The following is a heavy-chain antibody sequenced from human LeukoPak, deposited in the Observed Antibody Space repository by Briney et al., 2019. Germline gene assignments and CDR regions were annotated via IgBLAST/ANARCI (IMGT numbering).Heavy chain of an antibody. D-gene: IGHD5-18*01. Sequence: GGSLRLSCAASGFTFSNYWVHWVRQAPGKGLEWVSGISWNSGSIGYADSVKGRFTISRDNAKNSLYLQMNSLRAEDTALYYCAKSDTATASPFDYWGQGTLVTVSS. CDR1: GFTFSNYW. CDR3: AKSDTATASPFDY. J-gene: IGHJ4*02. V-gene: IGHV3-9*01. CDR2: ISWNSGSI.